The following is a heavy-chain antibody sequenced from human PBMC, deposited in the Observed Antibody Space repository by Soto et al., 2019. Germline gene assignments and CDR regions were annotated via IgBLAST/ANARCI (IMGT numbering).Heavy chain of an antibody. D-gene: IGHD1-1*01. CDR1: GASISGFY. Sequence: SETLSLTCTVSGASISGFYWSWIRKSAWKGLEWIGRIYATGTTDYNPSLKSRVMMSVDTSKKQFSLKLRSVTAADTAVYYCVRHGTKTLRDWFDPWGQGISVTAPQ. J-gene: IGHJ5*02. CDR2: IYATGTT. CDR3: VRHGTKTLRDWFDP. V-gene: IGHV4-4*07.